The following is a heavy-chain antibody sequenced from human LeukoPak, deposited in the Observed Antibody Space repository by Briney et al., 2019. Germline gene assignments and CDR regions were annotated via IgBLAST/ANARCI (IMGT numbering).Heavy chain of an antibody. J-gene: IGHJ3*02. Sequence: SETLSLTCTVSGGSISSDYWNWIWQPAGKGLEWIGRIYTSGSTNYNPSLKSRVTMSVDTSQNQFSLKLSSVAAADTAVHYCARGSLAVAQPFTADMGGQGTMVTVSS. D-gene: IGHD6-19*01. CDR3: ARGSLAVAQPFTADM. CDR2: IYTSGST. V-gene: IGHV4-4*07. CDR1: GGSISSDY.